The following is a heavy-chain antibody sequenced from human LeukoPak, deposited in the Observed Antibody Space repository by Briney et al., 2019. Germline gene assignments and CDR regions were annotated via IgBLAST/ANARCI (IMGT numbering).Heavy chain of an antibody. CDR3: ARARHIGIENWFDP. J-gene: IGHJ5*02. D-gene: IGHD2-21*01. V-gene: IGHV3-74*01. CDR1: GFTFSSYW. Sequence: PGGSLRLSCAASGFTFSSYWMHWVRQAPGKGLVWVSRINSDGSSTSYADSVKGRFTISRDNAKNTLYLQMNSLRAEDTAVYYCARARHIGIENWFDPWGQGTLVTVSS. CDR2: INSDGSST.